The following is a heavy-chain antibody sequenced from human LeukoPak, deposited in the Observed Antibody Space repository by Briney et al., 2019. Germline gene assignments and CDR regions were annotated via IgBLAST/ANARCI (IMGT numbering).Heavy chain of an antibody. CDR3: ARERILTGYYSGDDAFDI. Sequence: SEALSLTCTVSGGYISSSNYYWVWIRQPPGKGLEWIGYIYYSGSTNYNPSLKSRVTISVDTSKNQFSLKLSSVTAADTAVYYCARERILTGYYSGDDAFDIWGQGTMVTVSS. CDR2: IYYSGST. V-gene: IGHV4-61*01. D-gene: IGHD3-9*01. J-gene: IGHJ3*02. CDR1: GGYISSSNYY.